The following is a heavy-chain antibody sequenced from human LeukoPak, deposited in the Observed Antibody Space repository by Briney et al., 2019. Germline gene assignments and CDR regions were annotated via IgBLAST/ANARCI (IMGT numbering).Heavy chain of an antibody. CDR3: AKDQNYYDSSGSQGVSDY. V-gene: IGHV3-30*02. D-gene: IGHD3-22*01. J-gene: IGHJ4*02. CDR1: GFTFSGYG. CDR2: IRYDGSNK. Sequence: GGSLRLSCAASGFTFSGYGMHWVRQAPGKGLEWVAFIRYDGSNKYYADSVKGRFTISRDNSKNTLYLQMNSLRAEDTAVYYCAKDQNYYDSSGSQGVSDYWGQGTLVTVSS.